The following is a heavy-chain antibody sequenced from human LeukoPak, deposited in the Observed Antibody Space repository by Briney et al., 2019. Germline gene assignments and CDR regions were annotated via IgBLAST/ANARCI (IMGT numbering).Heavy chain of an antibody. CDR2: IKSKTDGGTV. CDR3: TTDPGDYEIY. CDR1: GLTFKNAW. V-gene: IGHV3-15*01. Sequence: PGGSLRLSCAASGLTFKNAWMSWVRQAPGKGLEWVGRIKSKTDGGTVDYAPPVKGRFTISRDDSRNTLSLEMNSLKTEGTAMYYCTTDPGDYEIYWGQGTLVTVSS. D-gene: IGHD4-17*01. J-gene: IGHJ4*02.